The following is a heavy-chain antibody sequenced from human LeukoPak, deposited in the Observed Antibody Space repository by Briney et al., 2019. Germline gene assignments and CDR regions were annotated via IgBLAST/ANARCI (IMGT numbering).Heavy chain of an antibody. J-gene: IGHJ4*02. CDR2: INPNSGGT. D-gene: IGHD7-27*01. Sequence: ASVKVSCKASGGTFSSYAISWVRQAPGQGLEWMGWINPNSGGTNYAQKFQGRVTMTRDTSISTAYMELSRLRSDDTAVYYCARAVTGDYFDYWGQGTLVTVSS. CDR3: ARAVTGDYFDY. CDR1: GGTFSSYA. V-gene: IGHV1-2*02.